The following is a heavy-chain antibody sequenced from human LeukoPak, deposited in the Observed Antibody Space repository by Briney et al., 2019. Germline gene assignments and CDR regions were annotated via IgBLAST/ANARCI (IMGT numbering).Heavy chain of an antibody. J-gene: IGHJ4*02. Sequence: GGSLRLSCAASGFTFSNAWMNWVRQAPGKGLEWVGRIKSKSDGGTTDYAASVKGRFTFSRDDSENTLYLQMDSLNAEDTAVYYCTTMPLGYCSSATCYAYFDYWGQGTLVTVSS. CDR2: IKSKSDGGTT. V-gene: IGHV3-15*01. D-gene: IGHD2-2*01. CDR1: GFTFSNAW. CDR3: TTMPLGYCSSATCYAYFDY.